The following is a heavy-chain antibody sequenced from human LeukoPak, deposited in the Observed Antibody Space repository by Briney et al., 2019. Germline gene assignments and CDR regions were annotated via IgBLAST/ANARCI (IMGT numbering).Heavy chain of an antibody. J-gene: IGHJ4*02. V-gene: IGHV4-34*01. CDR3: ARGRPGDTAMVTTFDY. D-gene: IGHD5-18*01. Sequence: SETLSLTCAVYGGSFSGYYWSWIRKPPGKGLEWIGEINHSGSTNYNPSLKSRVTISVDTSKNQFSLKLSSVTAADTAVYYCARGRPGDTAMVTTFDYWGQGTLVTVSS. CDR2: INHSGST. CDR1: GGSFSGYY.